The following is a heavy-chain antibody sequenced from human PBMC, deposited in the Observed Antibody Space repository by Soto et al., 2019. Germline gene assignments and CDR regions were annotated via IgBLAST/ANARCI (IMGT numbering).Heavy chain of an antibody. Sequence: EEQLVESGGGLVQPGGSLGLSCPPLDFGLTPHSMTWVRQTPGKGLGWVSSINRDSTVIKYADSVKGRFTISRDNARNSLSLQMNSLRAEDTAVYYCLNGDYYVGPGTLVTVSS. CDR1: DFGLTPHS. V-gene: IGHV3-48*01. CDR2: INRDSTVI. CDR3: LNGDYY. D-gene: IGHD3-16*01. J-gene: IGHJ4*02.